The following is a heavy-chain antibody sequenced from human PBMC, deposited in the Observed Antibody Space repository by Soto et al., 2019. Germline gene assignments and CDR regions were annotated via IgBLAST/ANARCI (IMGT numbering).Heavy chain of an antibody. CDR3: ARDSRDIFWSGYMFDP. D-gene: IGHD3-3*01. CDR1: GYTFTSYG. Sequence: ASVKVSCKASGYTFTSYGISWVRQAPGQGLEWMGWISAYNGNTNYAQKLQGRVTMTTDTSTSTAYMELRSLRSDDTAVYYCARDSRDIFWSGYMFDPWGQGTLVTVSS. CDR2: ISAYNGNT. V-gene: IGHV1-18*01. J-gene: IGHJ5*02.